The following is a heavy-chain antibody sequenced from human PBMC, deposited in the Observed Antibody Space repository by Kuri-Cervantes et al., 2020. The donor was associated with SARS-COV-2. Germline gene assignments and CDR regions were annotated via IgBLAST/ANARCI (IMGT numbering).Heavy chain of an antibody. D-gene: IGHD4-17*01. Sequence: GESLKISCAASGFTFSSYAMSWVRQAPGKGLEWVSAISGSGGSTYYADSVKGRFTVSRDNSKNTLYLQMNSLKTEDTAVYYCTTDGTTVTNFDYWGQGTLVTVSS. CDR3: TTDGTTVTNFDY. V-gene: IGHV3-23*01. J-gene: IGHJ4*02. CDR2: ISGSGGST. CDR1: GFTFSSYA.